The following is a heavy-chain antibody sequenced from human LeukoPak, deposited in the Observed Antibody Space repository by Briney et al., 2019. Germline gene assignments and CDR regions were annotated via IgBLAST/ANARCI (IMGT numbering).Heavy chain of an antibody. Sequence: ASVKVSCKASGYTFTSYGISWVRQAPGQGLEWMGWISAYNGNTNYAQKLQGRVTMTTDTSTSTAYMELRSLRSDDTAVYYCAREGCSGGSCATPFDYWGQGTLVTVSS. D-gene: IGHD2-15*01. J-gene: IGHJ4*02. CDR3: AREGCSGGSCATPFDY. V-gene: IGHV1-18*01. CDR2: ISAYNGNT. CDR1: GYTFTSYG.